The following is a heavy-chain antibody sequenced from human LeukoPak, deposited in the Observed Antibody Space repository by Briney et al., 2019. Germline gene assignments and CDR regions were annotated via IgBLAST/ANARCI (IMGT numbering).Heavy chain of an antibody. J-gene: IGHJ4*02. CDR1: GGSISSGGYY. D-gene: IGHD6-13*01. V-gene: IGHV4-30-2*01. Sequence: SETLSLTCTVSGGSISSGGYYWGWLRQPPGKGLEWIGYIYHSGSTYYNPSLKSRVTISVDRSKNQFSLKLSSVTAADTAVYYCAREETAAAAHVDVWGQGTLVTVSS. CDR3: AREETAAAAHVDV. CDR2: IYHSGST.